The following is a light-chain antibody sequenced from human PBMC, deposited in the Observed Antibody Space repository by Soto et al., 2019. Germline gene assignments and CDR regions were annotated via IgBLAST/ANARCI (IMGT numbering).Light chain of an antibody. CDR2: DAS. CDR3: QQYNSYSQT. CDR1: QSISSW. J-gene: IGKJ4*01. Sequence: DIQMTQSPSTLSASVGDRVTITCRASQSISSWLAWYQQKPGKAPKLLIYDASSLESGVPSRFSGGGSGTEFTLTISSLQPDDFATYYCQQYNSYSQTFGGGTKVEI. V-gene: IGKV1-5*01.